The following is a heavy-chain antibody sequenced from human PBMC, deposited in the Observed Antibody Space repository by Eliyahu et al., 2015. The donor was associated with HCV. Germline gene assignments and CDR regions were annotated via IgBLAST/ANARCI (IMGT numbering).Heavy chain of an antibody. CDR2: IYYSGST. CDR3: VRDLPYYYDSSGYYR. Sequence: QLQLQESGPGLVKPSETLSLTCTVSGXSISSSSYYWGWIRQPPGKGLEWIGSIYYSGSTYYNPSLKSRVTISVDTSKNQFSLKLSSVTAADTAVYYCVRDLPYYYDSSGYYRWGQGTLVTVSS. V-gene: IGHV4-39*02. D-gene: IGHD3-22*01. J-gene: IGHJ5*02. CDR1: GXSISSSSYY.